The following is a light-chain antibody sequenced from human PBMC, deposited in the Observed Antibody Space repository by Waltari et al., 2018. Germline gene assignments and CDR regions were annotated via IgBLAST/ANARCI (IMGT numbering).Light chain of an antibody. CDR3: QQYDNLHRLT. J-gene: IGKJ4*01. V-gene: IGKV1-33*01. CDR1: QDISKF. Sequence: DIQMTHFPSSLSASVVARVPITGQASQDISKFLNWYQQKPGKAPKLLIYDAFHLQIGVPSRFSGSGSGTDFTFTISSLQPEDFATYYCQQYDNLHRLTFGGGTKVQIK. CDR2: DAF.